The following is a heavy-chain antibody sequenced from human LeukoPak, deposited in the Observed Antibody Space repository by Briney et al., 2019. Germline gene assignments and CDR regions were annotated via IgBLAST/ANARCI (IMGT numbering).Heavy chain of an antibody. J-gene: IGHJ4*02. CDR3: ARITIFGVVPEYYFDY. CDR2: MNPNSGNT. CDR1: GYTFTSYD. Sequence: ASVKVSCKASGYTFTSYDINWVRQATGQGLEWMGWMNPNSGNTGYAQKFQGRVTMTRNTSISTAYMELSSPRSEDTAVYYCARITIFGVVPEYYFDYWGQGTLVTVSS. V-gene: IGHV1-8*01. D-gene: IGHD3-3*01.